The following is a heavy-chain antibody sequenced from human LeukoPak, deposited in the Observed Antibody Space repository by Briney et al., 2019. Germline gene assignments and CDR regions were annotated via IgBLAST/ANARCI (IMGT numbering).Heavy chain of an antibody. Sequence: SETLSLTCAVSGGSISSTNWWSWIRQPPGKGLEWIGEINHSGSTNYNPSLKSRVTISVDTSKNQFSLKLSSVTAADTAVYYCARKSKQWLVTSWFDPWGQGTLVTVSS. CDR2: INHSGST. J-gene: IGHJ5*02. CDR3: ARKSKQWLVTSWFDP. V-gene: IGHV4-4*02. CDR1: GGSISSTNW. D-gene: IGHD6-19*01.